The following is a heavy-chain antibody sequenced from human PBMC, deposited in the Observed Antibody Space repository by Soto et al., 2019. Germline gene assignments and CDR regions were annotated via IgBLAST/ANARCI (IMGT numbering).Heavy chain of an antibody. CDR1: GASITNYY. CDR2: IYYSGTT. D-gene: IGHD2-2*01. V-gene: IGHV4-59*01. CDR3: ALFCSSTSCYGQWDY. J-gene: IGHJ4*02. Sequence: SETLSLTCTVSGASITNYYWSWIRQPPGKGLEWIGYIYYSGTTNYNPSLKSRLTISVDTSKNQFTLKLTSVTAADTAVYYCALFCSSTSCYGQWDYWGPGTLVTVSS.